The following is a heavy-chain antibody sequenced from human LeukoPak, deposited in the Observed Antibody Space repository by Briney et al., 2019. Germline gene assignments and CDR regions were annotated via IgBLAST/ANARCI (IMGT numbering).Heavy chain of an antibody. CDR1: GFTFNDYY. CDR2: ISSTGSYT. J-gene: IGHJ4*02. D-gene: IGHD6-25*01. CDR3: VRQQTSAATGGFDF. Sequence: GGSLRLSCAASGFTFNDYYMTWIRQAPGKGLEWVSYISSTGSYTIFADSVKGRFTISRDNAKNSLYLQMSNLRAEDTALYYCVRQQTSAATGGFDFWGQGTLVTVSS. V-gene: IGHV3-11*06.